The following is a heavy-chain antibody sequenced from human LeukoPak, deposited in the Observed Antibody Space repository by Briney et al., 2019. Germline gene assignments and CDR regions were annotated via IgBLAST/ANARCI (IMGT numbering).Heavy chain of an antibody. V-gene: IGHV4-38-2*01. CDR2: IYHSGST. D-gene: IGHD3-3*01. J-gene: IGHJ5*02. Sequence: SETLSLTCAVSGYSISSGYYWGWIRQPPGKGLEWIGSIYHSGSTYYNPSPKSRVTISVDTSKNQFSLKLSSVTAADTAVYYCARLEYYDFWSGYYASNWFDPWGQGTLVTVSS. CDR3: ARLEYYDFWSGYYASNWFDP. CDR1: GYSISSGYY.